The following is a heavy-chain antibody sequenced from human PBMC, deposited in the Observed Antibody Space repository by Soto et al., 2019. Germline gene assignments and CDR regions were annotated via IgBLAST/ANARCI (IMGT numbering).Heavy chain of an antibody. D-gene: IGHD6-6*01. CDR1: GFAFGDSS. Sequence: PGRSLRLSWVASGFAFGDSSMNWIRQSPGKGLEWLSYIDNVGGTIYYADSVRGRFTVSRDNAKYSLFLQMTALRAEDSAVYYCAKDRTVAARNFDYWGQGTQVTVSS. CDR2: IDNVGGTI. J-gene: IGHJ4*02. CDR3: AKDRTVAARNFDY. V-gene: IGHV3-11*01.